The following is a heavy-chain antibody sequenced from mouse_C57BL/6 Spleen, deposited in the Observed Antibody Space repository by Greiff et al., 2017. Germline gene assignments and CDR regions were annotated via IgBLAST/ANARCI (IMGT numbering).Heavy chain of an antibody. J-gene: IGHJ1*03. Sequence: VKLQESGAELARPGASVKMSCKASGYTFTSYTMHWVKQRPGQGLEWIGYINPSSGYTKYNQKFKDKATLTADKSSSTAYMQLSSLTSEDSAVYYCARLYYWYFDVWGTGTTVTVSS. CDR3: ARLYYWYFDV. V-gene: IGHV1-4*01. CDR2: INPSSGYT. CDR1: GYTFTSYT.